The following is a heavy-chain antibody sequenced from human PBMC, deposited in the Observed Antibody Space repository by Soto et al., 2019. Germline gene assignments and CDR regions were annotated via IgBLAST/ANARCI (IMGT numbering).Heavy chain of an antibody. J-gene: IGHJ4*02. CDR1: GFTFSNYA. CDR2: ISKSGGGT. CDR3: AKSSSRFDY. V-gene: IGHV3-23*01. D-gene: IGHD6-13*01. Sequence: GWSLRLSCAASGFTFSNYAMSWVRQAPGKGLEWVSSISKSGGGTYYADSVKGRYTIYRDNSNNTLYLQMNSLKAEDTAVYSCAKSSSRFDYWGQGNMVTVCS.